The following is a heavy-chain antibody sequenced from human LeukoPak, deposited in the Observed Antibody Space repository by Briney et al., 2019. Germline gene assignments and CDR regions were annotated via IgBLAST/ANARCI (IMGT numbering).Heavy chain of an antibody. CDR1: GYTFTGYY. J-gene: IGHJ4*02. CDR3: ARSPHILPGENFDY. V-gene: IGHV1-2*02. D-gene: IGHD3-9*01. CDR2: SNPNHGDT. Sequence: ASVKVSCKASGYTFTGYYMHWVRQAPGQGQERMGWSNPNHGDTNYAQNFQDRVSMTRDTSISTAYMHRSRLRSADTAVYYCARSPHILPGENFDYCGQGTLLTVSS.